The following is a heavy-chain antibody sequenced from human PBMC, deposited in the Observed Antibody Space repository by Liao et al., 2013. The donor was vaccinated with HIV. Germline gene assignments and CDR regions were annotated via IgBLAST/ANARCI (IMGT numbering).Heavy chain of an antibody. J-gene: IGHJ4*02. D-gene: IGHD3-22*01. CDR1: GGSISGHY. V-gene: IGHV4-4*07. Sequence: QVQLQESGPGLVKPSETLSLTCSVSGGSISGHYWAWIRQPAGKEPEWLGRIYSSGTTSYNPSLQSRVTMSVDTSKNEFSLQLSSVTAADTAVYYCASTGASYYDSSGYYVHWGQGTLVTVSS. CDR2: IYSSGTT. CDR3: ASTGASYYDSSGYYVH.